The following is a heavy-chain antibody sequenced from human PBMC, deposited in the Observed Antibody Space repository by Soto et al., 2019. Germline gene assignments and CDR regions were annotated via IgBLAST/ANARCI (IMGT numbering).Heavy chain of an antibody. CDR2: IYPGDSDT. CDR3: ARHRGGGLAPRRPNAFDI. Sequence: GESLKISCKGSGYSFTSYWIGWVRQMPGKGLEWMGIIYPGDSDTRYSPSFQGQVTISADKSISTAYLQWSSLKASDTAMYYCARHRGGGLAPRRPNAFDIWGQGTMVTVSS. D-gene: IGHD3-16*01. V-gene: IGHV5-51*01. CDR1: GYSFTSYW. J-gene: IGHJ3*02.